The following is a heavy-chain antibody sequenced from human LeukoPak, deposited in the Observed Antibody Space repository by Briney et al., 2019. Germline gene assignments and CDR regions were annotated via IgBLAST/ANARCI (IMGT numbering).Heavy chain of an antibody. J-gene: IGHJ4*02. D-gene: IGHD2-2*01. CDR2: IYYSGST. CDR1: GGSISSSSYY. V-gene: IGHV4-39*07. CDR3: ARGYCSSTSCYDPLYYFDY. Sequence: SETLSLTCTVSGGSISSSSYYWGWIRQPPGKGLEWIGSIYYSGSTYYNPSLKSRVTISVDTSKNQFSLKLSSVTAADTAVYYCARGYCSSTSCYDPLYYFDYWGQGTLVTVSS.